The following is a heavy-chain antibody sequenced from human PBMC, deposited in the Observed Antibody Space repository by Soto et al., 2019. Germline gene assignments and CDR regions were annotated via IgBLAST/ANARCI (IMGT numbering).Heavy chain of an antibody. CDR2: IYYSGST. D-gene: IGHD2-2*01. CDR1: GGSISSGDYY. CDR3: ASVPRPGSYYYYGMDV. J-gene: IGHJ6*02. Sequence: QVQLQESGPGLVKPSQTLSLTCTVSGGSISSGDYYWSWIRQPPGKGLEWIGYIYYSGSTYYNPSLKSRVNISVDTSKNQFSLKLSSVTAADTAVYYCASVPRPGSYYYYGMDVWGQGTTVTVSS. V-gene: IGHV4-30-4*01.